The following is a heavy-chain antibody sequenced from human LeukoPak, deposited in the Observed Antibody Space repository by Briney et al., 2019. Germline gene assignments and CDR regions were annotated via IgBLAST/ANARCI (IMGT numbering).Heavy chain of an antibody. CDR1: GFTLSNSW. V-gene: IGHV3-74*01. CDR3: ARDNTYGSFDS. D-gene: IGHD1-26*01. J-gene: IGHJ4*02. CDR2: INGDGSST. Sequence: GGSLRLSCAVSGFTLSNSWMHWVRQAPGKGLMWVSHINGDGSSTTYAGSVKGRFTISRDNAKNTLYLQMISLRAEDTAVYYCARDNTYGSFDSWGQGTLVTVSS.